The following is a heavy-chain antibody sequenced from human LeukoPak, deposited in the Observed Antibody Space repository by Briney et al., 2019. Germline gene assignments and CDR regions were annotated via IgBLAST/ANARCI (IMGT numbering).Heavy chain of an antibody. J-gene: IGHJ4*02. V-gene: IGHV3-23*01. D-gene: IGHD1-7*01. CDR1: GFTFSSYS. CDR2: ISGSGGST. CDR3: ASTQYNWNYLNYFDY. Sequence: GALRLSCAASGFTFSSYSMNWVRQAPGKGLEWVSAISGSGGSTYYADSVKGRFTISRDNSKNTLYLQMNSLRAEDTAVYYCASTQYNWNYLNYFDYWGQGTLVTVSS.